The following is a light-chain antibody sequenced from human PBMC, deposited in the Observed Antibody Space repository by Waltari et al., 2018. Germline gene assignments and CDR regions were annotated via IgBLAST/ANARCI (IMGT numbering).Light chain of an antibody. CDR1: NIGSRT. J-gene: IGLJ3*02. CDR2: YDS. CDR3: QVWDSSSDHWV. Sequence: SYVLPQPSSVSVAPGKTARITCGGSNIGSRTVHWHQQKPGQAPVLVFYYDSDRPAGIPERFSGSNSGNTVTLTISRVEVGDEADYYCQVWDSSSDHWVFGGGTKLTVL. V-gene: IGLV3-21*04.